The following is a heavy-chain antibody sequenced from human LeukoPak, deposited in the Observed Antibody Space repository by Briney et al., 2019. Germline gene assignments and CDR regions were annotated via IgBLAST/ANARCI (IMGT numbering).Heavy chain of an antibody. J-gene: IGHJ4*02. Sequence: SETLSLTCTVSGGSISSYYWSWIRQPPGKGLEWIGYIYYSGSTNYNPSLKSRVTISVDTSKNQFSLKLSSVTAADTAVYYCARDSSSPYDFRSGYDYWGQGTLVTVSS. V-gene: IGHV4-59*01. CDR3: ARDSSSPYDFRSGYDY. CDR1: GGSISSYY. D-gene: IGHD3-3*01. CDR2: IYYSGST.